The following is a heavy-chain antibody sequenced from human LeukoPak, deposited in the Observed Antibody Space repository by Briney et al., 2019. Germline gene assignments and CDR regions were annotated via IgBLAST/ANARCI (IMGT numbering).Heavy chain of an antibody. D-gene: IGHD4-17*01. Sequence: GRSLRLSCTASGVTLINYAMHWVRRPPGRGLEWVAVISFDGTNKYYGDSVEGRFSVSRDNSKNTLYLQMDSLRPDDTAIYYCATDYGDYEPIDYWGQGNLVTVSS. V-gene: IGHV3-30*04. CDR3: ATDYGDYEPIDY. CDR2: ISFDGTNK. J-gene: IGHJ4*02. CDR1: GVTLINYA.